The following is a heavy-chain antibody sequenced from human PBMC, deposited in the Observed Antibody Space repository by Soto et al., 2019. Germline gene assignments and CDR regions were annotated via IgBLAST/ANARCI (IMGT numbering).Heavy chain of an antibody. J-gene: IGHJ6*02. CDR3: ARERVAAAGNYYYGMDV. V-gene: IGHV1-24*01. D-gene: IGHD6-13*01. CDR2: FDPEDGET. CDR1: GYTLTELS. Sequence: ASVKVSCKVSGYTLTELSMHWVRQAPGKGLEWMGGFDPEDGETNYAQKFQGRVTMTADKSISTAYMELSRLRSDDTAVYYCARERVAAAGNYYYGMDVWGQGTTVTVSS.